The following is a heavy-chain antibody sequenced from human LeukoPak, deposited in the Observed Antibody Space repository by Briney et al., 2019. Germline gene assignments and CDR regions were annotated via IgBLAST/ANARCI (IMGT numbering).Heavy chain of an antibody. V-gene: IGHV1-2*02. CDR3: ARFSTMIVVVTTPGFDY. Sequence: ASVKVPCKASGYTFTGYYMHWVRQAPGQGLEWMGWINPNSGGTNYAQKFQGRVTMTRDTSISTAYMELSRLRSDDTAVYYCARFSTMIVVVTTPGFDYWGQGTLVTVSS. CDR1: GYTFTGYY. J-gene: IGHJ4*02. CDR2: INPNSGGT. D-gene: IGHD3-22*01.